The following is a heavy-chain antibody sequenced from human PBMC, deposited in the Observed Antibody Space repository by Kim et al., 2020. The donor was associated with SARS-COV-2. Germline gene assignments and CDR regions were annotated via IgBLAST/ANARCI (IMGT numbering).Heavy chain of an antibody. D-gene: IGHD3-22*01. CDR2: IIPIFGTA. Sequence: SVKVSCKASGGTFSSYAISWVRQAPGQGLEWMGGIIPIFGTANYAQKFQGRVTITADESTSTAYMELSSLRSEDTAVYYCARINSIHLHIDDYWGQGTLVTVSS. CDR1: GGTFSSYA. CDR3: ARINSIHLHIDDY. V-gene: IGHV1-69*13. J-gene: IGHJ4*02.